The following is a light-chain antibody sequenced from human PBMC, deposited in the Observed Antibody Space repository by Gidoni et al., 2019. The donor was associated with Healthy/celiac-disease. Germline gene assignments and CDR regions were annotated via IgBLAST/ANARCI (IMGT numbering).Light chain of an antibody. J-gene: IGKJ1*01. Sequence: DLQITQSPSTLSASVGDRVTITCRASQSISSWLAWYQQKPGKAPKLLIYKASSLESGVQSRFSGSGSGTEFTLTISSLQPDDFATYYCQQSWTFGQGTKVEIK. CDR1: QSISSW. CDR3: QQSWT. V-gene: IGKV1-5*03. CDR2: KAS.